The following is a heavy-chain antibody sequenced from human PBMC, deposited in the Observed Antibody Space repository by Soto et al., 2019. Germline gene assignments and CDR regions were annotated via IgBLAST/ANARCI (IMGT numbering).Heavy chain of an antibody. CDR3: ARGANYDFWSGAPPNWFDP. J-gene: IGHJ5*02. Sequence: SETLSLTCAVSGGSISSGGYSRSWIRQPPGKGLEWIGYIYHSGSTYYNPSLKSRVTISVDRSKNQFSLKLSSVTAADTAVYYCARGANYDFWSGAPPNWFDPWGQGTLVTVSS. CDR2: IYHSGST. V-gene: IGHV4-30-2*01. D-gene: IGHD3-3*01. CDR1: GGSISSGGYS.